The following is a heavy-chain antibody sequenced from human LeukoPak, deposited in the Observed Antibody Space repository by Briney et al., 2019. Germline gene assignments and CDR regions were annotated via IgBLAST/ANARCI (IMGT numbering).Heavy chain of an antibody. Sequence: GGSLRLSCAASGFTFSSYWMNWVRQAPGKGLEWVANIEKDGSEKYYVDSVKGRFTISRDNAKSSLFLQMDSLRAEDTAVYCCARENGGGWIDPWGQGTLVTVSS. CDR3: ARENGGGWIDP. D-gene: IGHD2-8*01. CDR1: GFTFSSYW. J-gene: IGHJ5*02. V-gene: IGHV3-7*01. CDR2: IEKDGSEK.